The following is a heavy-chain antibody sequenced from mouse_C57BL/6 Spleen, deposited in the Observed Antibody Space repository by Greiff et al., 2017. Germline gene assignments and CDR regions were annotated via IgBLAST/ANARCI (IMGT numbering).Heavy chain of an antibody. Sequence: VHVKQSGPELVKPGASVKMSCKASGYTFTDYNMHWVKQSHGKSLEWIGYINPNNGGTSYNQKFKGKATLTVNKSSSTAYMELRSLTSEDSAVYYCASYDYDSYYFDYWGQGTTLTVSS. CDR3: ASYDYDSYYFDY. D-gene: IGHD2-4*01. CDR2: INPNNGGT. J-gene: IGHJ2*01. CDR1: GYTFTDYN. V-gene: IGHV1-22*01.